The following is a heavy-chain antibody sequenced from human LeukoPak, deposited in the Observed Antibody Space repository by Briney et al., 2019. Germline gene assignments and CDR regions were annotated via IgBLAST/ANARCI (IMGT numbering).Heavy chain of an antibody. D-gene: IGHD1-26*01. CDR3: TQHLFFPWEPHGIDI. V-gene: IGHV3-73*01. CDR2: IRSKANSYAT. CDR1: GFTFSGSA. J-gene: IGHJ3*02. Sequence: GSLRLSCAASGFTFSGSAMHWVSQASGKGLEWVGRIRSKANSYATAYAASVKGRFTISRDDSKNTAYLQMNSLKTEDTAVYYCTQHLFFPWEPHGIDIWGQGTMVTVSS.